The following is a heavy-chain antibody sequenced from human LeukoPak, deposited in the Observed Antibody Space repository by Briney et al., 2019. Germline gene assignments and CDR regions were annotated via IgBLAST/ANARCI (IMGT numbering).Heavy chain of an antibody. D-gene: IGHD3-22*01. J-gene: IGHJ1*01. CDR3: ARDKENYYDSSGYYAEH. CDR1: GFTFSSYS. Sequence: GGSLRLSCAASGFTFSSYSMNWVRQAPGKGLEWVSSISSSSSYIYYADSVKGRFTISRDNAKNSLYLQMNSLRAEDTAVYYCARDKENYYDSSGYYAEHWGQGTLVTVSS. CDR2: ISSSSSYI. V-gene: IGHV3-21*01.